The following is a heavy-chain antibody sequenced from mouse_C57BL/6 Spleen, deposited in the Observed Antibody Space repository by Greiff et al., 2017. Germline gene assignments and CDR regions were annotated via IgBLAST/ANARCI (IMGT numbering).Heavy chain of an antibody. CDR2: IDPETGGT. CDR1: GYTFTDYE. J-gene: IGHJ4*01. Sequence: VQLQESGAELVRPGASVTLSCKASGYTFTDYEMHWVKQTPVHGLEWIGAIDPETGGTAYNQKFKGKAILTADTSSSTAYMELRSLTSEDSAVYYCTRSPISKRAMDYWGQGTSVTVSS. V-gene: IGHV1-15*01. CDR3: TRSPISKRAMDY.